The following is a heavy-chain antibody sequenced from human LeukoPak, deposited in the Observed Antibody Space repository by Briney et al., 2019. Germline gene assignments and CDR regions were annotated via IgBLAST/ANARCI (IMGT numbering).Heavy chain of an antibody. J-gene: IGHJ4*02. Sequence: TSETLSLTCTVSGGSISSYYWSWIRQPAGKGLEWIGRIYTSGSTNYNASLKSRVSMSVDTSKNQFSLKLSSMIAADTAVFYCARENSGSYREFDYWGQGTLVTVSS. D-gene: IGHD1-26*01. CDR2: IYTSGST. CDR3: ARENSGSYREFDY. CDR1: GGSISSYY. V-gene: IGHV4-4*07.